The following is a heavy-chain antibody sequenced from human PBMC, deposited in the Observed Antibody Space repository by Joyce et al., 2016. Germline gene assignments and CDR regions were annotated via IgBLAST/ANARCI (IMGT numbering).Heavy chain of an antibody. J-gene: IGHJ3*02. CDR2: ISPIFGTT. CDR1: ADAFRSYS. D-gene: IGHD1-26*01. CDR3: AKDLVGAAPNEAFDI. V-gene: IGHV1-69*01. Sequence: QVQLVQSGPEVKKPGSSVKVSCTASADAFRSYSISWVRQGPGQGLGWMGRISPIFGTTKCAQKFQDILTITADESTTTAYMDLSSLRSDDTAVYFCAKDLVGAAPNEAFDIWGQGTMVTVSS.